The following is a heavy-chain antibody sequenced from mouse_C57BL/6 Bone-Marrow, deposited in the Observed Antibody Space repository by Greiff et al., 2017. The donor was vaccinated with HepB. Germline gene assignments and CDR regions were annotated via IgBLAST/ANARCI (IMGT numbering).Heavy chain of an antibody. D-gene: IGHD2-5*01. V-gene: IGHV1-52*01. Sequence: QVQLQQPGAELVRPGSSVKLSCKASGYTFTSYWMHWVKQRPIQGLEWIGNIDPSDSETHYNQKFKDKATLTVDKSSSTAYMQLSSLTSEDSAVSYCAAYSNYEGFAYWGQGTLVTVSA. CDR2: IDPSDSET. CDR3: AAYSNYEGFAY. J-gene: IGHJ3*01. CDR1: GYTFTSYW.